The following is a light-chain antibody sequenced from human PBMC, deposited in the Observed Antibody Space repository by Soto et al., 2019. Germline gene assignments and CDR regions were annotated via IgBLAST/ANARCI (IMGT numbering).Light chain of an antibody. CDR1: QSVSSK. CDR2: DAS. V-gene: IGKV3-11*01. J-gene: IGKJ4*01. Sequence: ETVMTQSPATLSVSPGERATLSFRASQSVSSKLAWYQQKPGQAPRLLIYDASNRATGIPDRFSGSGSGTDFTLTISSLEPEDFAVYYCQQRSNWLTFGGGTKVDIK. CDR3: QQRSNWLT.